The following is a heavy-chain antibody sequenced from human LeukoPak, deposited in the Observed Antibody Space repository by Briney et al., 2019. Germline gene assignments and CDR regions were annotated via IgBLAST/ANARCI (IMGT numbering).Heavy chain of an antibody. CDR2: IKQDGSEK. CDR3: ARDGTVGGYYDSSGYTDY. J-gene: IGHJ4*02. CDR1: GFTFSSYW. D-gene: IGHD3-22*01. Sequence: GGSLRLSCAASGFTFSSYWMSWVRQAPGKGLEWVANIKQDGSEKYYVDSMKGRFTISRDNAKNSLYLQMNSLRAEDTAVYYCARDGTVGGYYDSSGYTDYWGQGTLVTVSS. V-gene: IGHV3-7*01.